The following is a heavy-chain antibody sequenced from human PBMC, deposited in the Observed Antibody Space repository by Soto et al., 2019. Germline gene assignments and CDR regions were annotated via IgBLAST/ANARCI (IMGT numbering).Heavy chain of an antibody. CDR2: IYYSGST. J-gene: IGHJ4*02. Sequence: QVQLQESGPGLVKPSETLSLTCTVSGGPISSYYWSWIRQPPGKGLEWIGYIYYSGSTNYNPSLKSRFTISVDTSKNQFSLKLSSVTAADTAVYYCARAESLIIPFDYWGQGTLVTVSS. V-gene: IGHV4-59*01. CDR3: ARAESLIIPFDY. D-gene: IGHD2-21*01. CDR1: GGPISSYY.